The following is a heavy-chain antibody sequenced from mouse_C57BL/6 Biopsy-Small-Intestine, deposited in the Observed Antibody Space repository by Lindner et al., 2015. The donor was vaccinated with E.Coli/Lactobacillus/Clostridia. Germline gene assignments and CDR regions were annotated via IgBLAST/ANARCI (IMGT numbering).Heavy chain of an antibody. D-gene: IGHD2-13*01. Sequence: SVKVSCKASGYTFSDYYIHWVRQAPGQGLEWVGYFNPKNSGTVFAQRFQGRVTMISDTSINTAYMDLNRLNSDDTAVYFCARDGGDFTFLDFWGQGTLVTVSS. V-gene: IGHV1S29*02. J-gene: IGHJ4*01. CDR3: ARDGGDFTFLDF. CDR2: FNPKNSGT. CDR1: GYTFSDYY.